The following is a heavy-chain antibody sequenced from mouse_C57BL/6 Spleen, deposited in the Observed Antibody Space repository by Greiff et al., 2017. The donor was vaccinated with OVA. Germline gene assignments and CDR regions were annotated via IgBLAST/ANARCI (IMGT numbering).Heavy chain of an antibody. J-gene: IGHJ1*03. V-gene: IGHV1-22*01. CDR2: INPNNGGT. Sequence: EVKVVESGPELVKPGASVKMSCKASGYTFTDYNMHWVKQSHGKSLEWIGYINPNNGGTSYNQKFKGKATLTVNKSSSTAYMERRSLTSEDSAVYYCAREGDWHGYFDVWGTGTTVTVSS. CDR3: AREGDWHGYFDV. D-gene: IGHD3-1*01. CDR1: GYTFTDYN.